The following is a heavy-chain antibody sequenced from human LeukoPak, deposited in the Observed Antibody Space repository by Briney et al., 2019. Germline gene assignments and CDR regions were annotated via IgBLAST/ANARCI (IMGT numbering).Heavy chain of an antibody. J-gene: IGHJ4*02. Sequence: SETLSLTCTVSGGSISSSSSYWGWIRQPPGKGLEWIGDVSYSGSTSYNPSLKSRVTISIDTSKNQFSLKLSSVTAADTAVYYCARGPSTRDFDYWGQGTLVTVSS. V-gene: IGHV4-39*01. CDR2: VSYSGST. CDR3: ARGPSTRDFDY. CDR1: GGSISSSSSY.